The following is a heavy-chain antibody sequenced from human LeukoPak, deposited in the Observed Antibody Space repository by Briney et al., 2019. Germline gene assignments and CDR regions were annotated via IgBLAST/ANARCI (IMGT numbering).Heavy chain of an antibody. CDR1: GFTFSSNA. J-gene: IGHJ2*01. D-gene: IGHD2-15*01. V-gene: IGHV3-23*01. CDR3: AKVYCSGGSCPLVWYFDL. CDR2: ISGYGGST. Sequence: PAGSLRLSCTASGFTFSSNAMSWVWQGPRQGMGWDSAISGYGGSTYYADSVKGRFTISRDNSKNTLYLQMNSLRAEDTAVYYCAKVYCSGGSCPLVWYFDLWGRGTLVTVSS.